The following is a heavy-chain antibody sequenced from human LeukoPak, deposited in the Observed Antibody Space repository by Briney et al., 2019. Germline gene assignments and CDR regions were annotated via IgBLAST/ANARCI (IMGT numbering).Heavy chain of an antibody. J-gene: IGHJ6*03. D-gene: IGHD6-13*01. V-gene: IGHV5-51*01. Sequence: GESLKISCKGSGYSFTDYWIGWVRQMPGKGLEWMGIINPGDSDTRYSPSFQGQVTFSADKSISTVYLQWSSLKASDTAMYYCARRGQQLPPYYYNYMDVWGKGTTVTVSS. CDR3: ARRGQQLPPYYYNYMDV. CDR2: INPGDSDT. CDR1: GYSFTDYW.